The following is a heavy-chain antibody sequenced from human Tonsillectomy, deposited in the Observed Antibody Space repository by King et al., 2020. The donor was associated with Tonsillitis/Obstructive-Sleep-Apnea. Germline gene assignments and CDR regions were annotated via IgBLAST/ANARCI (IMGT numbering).Heavy chain of an antibody. CDR3: AREDCSSTSCQGHDY. D-gene: IGHD2-2*01. Sequence: EVKLVESGGGLVQPGGSLRLSCAASGFTFSSYWMHWVRQAPGKGLVWVSRINSDGSSTSYADSVKGRFIISRDNAKNTLYLQMNSLRAEDTAVYYCAREDCSSTSCQGHDYWGQGTLVTVSS. V-gene: IGHV3-74*01. CDR2: INSDGSST. J-gene: IGHJ4*02. CDR1: GFTFSSYW.